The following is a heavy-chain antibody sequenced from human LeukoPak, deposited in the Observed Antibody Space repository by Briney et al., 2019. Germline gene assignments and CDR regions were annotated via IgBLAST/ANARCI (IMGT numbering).Heavy chain of an antibody. V-gene: IGHV3-23*01. CDR3: AKAQGSGGSCYVVCGFDI. CDR1: GFTLSSYA. J-gene: IGHJ3*02. D-gene: IGHD2-15*01. CDR2: ISDSGNT. Sequence: GGSLRLSCAASGFTLSSYAMSWVRQAPGKGLEWVSAISDSGNTYHADSVKGRFTISRDSSKNTLFLQMNRLRPEDAAVYYCAKAQGSGGSCYVVCGFDIWGQGTMVTVSS.